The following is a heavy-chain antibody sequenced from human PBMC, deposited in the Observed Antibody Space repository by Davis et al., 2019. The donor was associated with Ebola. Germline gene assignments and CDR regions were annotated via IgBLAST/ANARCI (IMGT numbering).Heavy chain of an antibody. Sequence: MPSETLSLTCAVSGGSISSSNWWSWVRQPPGKGLEWIGEINHSGSTNYNPSLKSRVTISVDTSKNQFSLKLSSVTAADTAVYYCARGNLPDYGGHSDSWGQGSLVTVPS. D-gene: IGHD4-23*01. J-gene: IGHJ5*01. V-gene: IGHV4-4*02. CDR1: GGSISSSNW. CDR3: ARGNLPDYGGHSDS. CDR2: INHSGST.